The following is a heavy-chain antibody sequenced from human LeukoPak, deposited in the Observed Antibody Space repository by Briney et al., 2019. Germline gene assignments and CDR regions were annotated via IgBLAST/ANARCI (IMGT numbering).Heavy chain of an antibody. CDR3: ARGYYDFWSGQSHAFDI. V-gene: IGHV4-34*01. CDR2: INHSGST. J-gene: IGHJ3*02. CDR1: GGSFSGYY. Sequence: SETLSLTCAVYGGSFSGYYWSWIRQPPGKGLEWIGEINHSGSTNYNPSLKSRVTISVDTSKNQFSLKLSSVTAADTAVYYCARGYYDFWSGQSHAFDIWGQGTMVTVSS. D-gene: IGHD3-3*01.